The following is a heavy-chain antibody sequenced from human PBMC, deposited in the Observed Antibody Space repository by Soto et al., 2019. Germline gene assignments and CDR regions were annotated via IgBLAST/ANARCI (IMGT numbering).Heavy chain of an antibody. CDR3: AKTDRKLPLWFTIGDV. J-gene: IGHJ6*02. Sequence: GGSLRLSCSASGFIFSRYGMHWVRQAPGKGLEGVAVISYDGRNKYYTSSVKGRFTISRDNSKNTLFLQVSSLRTEDTAVYFCAKTDRKLPLWFTIGDVWGQGTTVTVSS. CDR2: ISYDGRNK. D-gene: IGHD3-10*01. V-gene: IGHV3-30*18. CDR1: GFIFSRYG.